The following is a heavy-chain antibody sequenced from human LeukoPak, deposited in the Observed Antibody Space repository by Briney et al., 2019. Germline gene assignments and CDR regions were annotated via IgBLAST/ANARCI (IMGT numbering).Heavy chain of an antibody. CDR2: MNPNSGNT. CDR1: GYTFGSYD. D-gene: IGHD5-18*01. J-gene: IGHJ4*02. CDR3: VRNTATSRYFDY. V-gene: IGHV1-8*01. Sequence: ASVKVSCKASGYTFGSYDVNWVRQATGQGLEWMGWMNPNSGNTGYAQKFQGRVTMTRNTSISTAYMELSSLRSEDTAVYYCVRNTATSRYFDYWGQGTLVTVSS.